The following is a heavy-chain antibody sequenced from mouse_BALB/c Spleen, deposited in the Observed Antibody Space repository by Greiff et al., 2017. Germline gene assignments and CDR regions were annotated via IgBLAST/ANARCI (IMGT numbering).Heavy chain of an antibody. J-gene: IGHJ3*01. CDR2: IWAGGST. V-gene: IGHV2-9*02. Sequence: VKLMESGPGLVAPSQSLSITCTVSGFSLTSYGVHWVRQPPGKGLEWLGVIWAGGSTNYNSALMSRLSISKDNSKSQVFLKMNSLQTDDTAMYYCARDRGYGYVWFAYWGQGTLVTVSA. CDR3: ARDRGYGYVWFAY. CDR1: GFSLTSYG. D-gene: IGHD1-2*01.